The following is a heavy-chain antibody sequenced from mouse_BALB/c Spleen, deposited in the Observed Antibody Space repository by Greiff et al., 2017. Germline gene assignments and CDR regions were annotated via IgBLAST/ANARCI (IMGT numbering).Heavy chain of an antibody. Sequence: EVHLVESGGGLVKPGGSLKLSCAASGFTFSSYAMSWVRQTPEKRLEWVASISSGGSTYYPDSVKGRFTISRDNARNILYLQMSSLRSEDTAMYYCASELRRGAWFAYWGQGTLVTVSA. CDR2: ISSGGST. J-gene: IGHJ3*01. CDR1: GFTFSSYA. V-gene: IGHV5-6-5*01. CDR3: ASELRRGAWFAY. D-gene: IGHD2-12*01.